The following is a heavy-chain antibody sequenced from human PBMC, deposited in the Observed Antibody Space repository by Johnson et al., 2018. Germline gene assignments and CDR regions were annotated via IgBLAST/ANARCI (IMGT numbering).Heavy chain of an antibody. J-gene: IGHJ6*03. V-gene: IGHV3-23*04. D-gene: IGHD3-3*01. CDR3: AKQRSDDFWSGMDV. CDR2: VSGSGGST. Sequence: VQLVESGGGLVQPGGSLRLSCAASGFTFDNYAMSWVRQAPGKGLEWVSGVSGSGGSTYYADPVKGRFTISRDNSKNTLYLQMNSLRAEDTAGYYCAKQRSDDFWSGMDVWGKGTTVTVSS. CDR1: GFTFDNYA.